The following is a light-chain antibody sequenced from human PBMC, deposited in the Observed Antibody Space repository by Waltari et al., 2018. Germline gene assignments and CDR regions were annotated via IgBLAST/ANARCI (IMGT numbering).Light chain of an antibody. V-gene: IGLV1-44*01. J-gene: IGLJ3*02. CDR1: ASNIGGNL. CDR2: RSD. CDR3: ASWDDSLNGHWV. Sequence: QSVLTQPPSASGTPGQRVTTSCSGSASNIGGNLVNWYQQLPGKAPKLLIYRSDLRPSGVRDRFSGSECGTSASLAISGRQSEDEAEYSGASWDDSLNGHWVFGGGTKVTVL.